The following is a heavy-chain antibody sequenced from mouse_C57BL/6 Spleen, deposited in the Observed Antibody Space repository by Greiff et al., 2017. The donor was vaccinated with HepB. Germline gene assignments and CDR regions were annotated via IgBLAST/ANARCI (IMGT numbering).Heavy chain of an antibody. V-gene: IGHV5-17*01. J-gene: IGHJ4*01. CDR1: GFTFSDYG. D-gene: IGHD1-1*01. Sequence: EVMLVESGGGLVKPGGSLKLSCAASGFTFSDYGMHWVRQAPEKGLEWVAYISSGSSTIYYADTVKGRFTISRDNAKNTLFLQMTSLRSEDTAMYYCANSIYCYGSYYAMDYWGQGTSVTVSS. CDR3: ANSIYCYGSYYAMDY. CDR2: ISSGSSTI.